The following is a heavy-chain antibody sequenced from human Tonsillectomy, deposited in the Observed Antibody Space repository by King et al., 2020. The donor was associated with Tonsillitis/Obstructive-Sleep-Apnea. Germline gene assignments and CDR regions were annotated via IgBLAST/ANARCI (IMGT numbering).Heavy chain of an antibody. CDR3: ARALNYHILTGYYSPAWFDP. V-gene: IGHV3-30*04. CDR1: GFTFSSYA. D-gene: IGHD3-9*01. CDR2: ISYDGSNK. J-gene: IGHJ5*02. Sequence: VQLVESGGGVVQPGRSLRLSCAASGFTFSSYAMHWVRQAPGKGLEWVAVISYDGSNKYYADSVKGRFTISRDNSKNTLYLQMNSLRAEDTAVYYCARALNYHILTGYYSPAWFDPWGQGTLVTVSS.